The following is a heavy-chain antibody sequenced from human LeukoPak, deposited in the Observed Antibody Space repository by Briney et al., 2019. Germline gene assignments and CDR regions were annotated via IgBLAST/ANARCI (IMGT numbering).Heavy chain of an antibody. J-gene: IGHJ5*02. CDR2: IYYSGST. V-gene: IGHV4-59*01. CDR3: ARELYGDYVYWFDP. Sequence: SETLSLTCTVSGGSISSYYWSLIRQPPGKGLEWIGYIYYSGSTNYNPSLKSRVTISVDTSKNQFSLKLSSVTAADTAVYYCARELYGDYVYWFDPWGQGTLVTVSS. CDR1: GGSISSYY. D-gene: IGHD4-17*01.